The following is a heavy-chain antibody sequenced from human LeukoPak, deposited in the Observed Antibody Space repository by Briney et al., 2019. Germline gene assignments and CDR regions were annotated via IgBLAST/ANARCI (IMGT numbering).Heavy chain of an antibody. D-gene: IGHD5-12*01. CDR2: IIPNLGIA. Sequence: SVKVSCKASGGTFSSYAISWVRQAPGQGLEWMGRIIPNLGIANYAQKFQGRVTITADKSTSTAYMELSSLRSEDTAVYYCARVPYLKPGIVATTEVDYWGQGTLVTVSS. CDR3: ARVPYLKPGIVATTEVDY. V-gene: IGHV1-69*04. J-gene: IGHJ4*02. CDR1: GGTFSSYA.